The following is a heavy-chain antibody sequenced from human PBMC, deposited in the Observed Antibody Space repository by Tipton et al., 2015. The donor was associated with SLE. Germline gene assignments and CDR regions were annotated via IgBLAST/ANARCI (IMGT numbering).Heavy chain of an antibody. CDR1: GYSISSGYY. D-gene: IGHD1-1*01. J-gene: IGHJ4*02. V-gene: IGHV3-74*01. CDR3: VSFQLEPPY. Sequence: SLRLSCAVSGYSISSGYYWGWIRQPPGKGLVWVARINSDGGTTTYADSVKGRFTISRDNAKNTLYLQMNSLSAEDTAVYYCVSFQLEPPYWGQGALVTVSS. CDR2: INSDGGTT.